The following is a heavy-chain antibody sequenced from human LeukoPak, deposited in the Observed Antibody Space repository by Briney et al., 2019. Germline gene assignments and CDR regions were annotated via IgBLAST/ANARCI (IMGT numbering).Heavy chain of an antibody. CDR3: ARRGSLRYPLEY. J-gene: IGHJ4*02. Sequence: GESLKISCKGSGYSLTTYWIGWVRQMPGKGLEWNGIICPGDSDTRYSPSFQGQVTISADKSISTAFLQWSSLKASDTAVYYCARRGSLRYPLEYWGQGTPVTVSS. V-gene: IGHV5-51*01. D-gene: IGHD5/OR15-5a*01. CDR2: ICPGDSDT. CDR1: GYSLTTYW.